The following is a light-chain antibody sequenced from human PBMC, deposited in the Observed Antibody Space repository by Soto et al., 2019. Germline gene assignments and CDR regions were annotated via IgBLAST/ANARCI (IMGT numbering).Light chain of an antibody. V-gene: IGLV2-8*01. CDR1: SSDVGGYNY. J-gene: IGLJ2*01. CDR3: SSYAGSNILSVV. CDR2: EVS. Sequence: QSALTQPPSASGSPGQLVTISCTGTSSDVGGYNYVSWYQQHPGNAPKLMIYEVSKRPSGVPDRFSGSKSGNTASLTVSGLQAEDEADYYCSSYAGSNILSVVFGGGTKLTVL.